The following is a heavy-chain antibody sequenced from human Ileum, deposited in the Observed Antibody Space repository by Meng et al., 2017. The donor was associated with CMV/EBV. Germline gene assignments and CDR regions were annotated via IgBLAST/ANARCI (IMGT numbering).Heavy chain of an antibody. J-gene: IGHJ4*02. V-gene: IGHV1-2*06. CDR2: IKPSTGDT. CDR1: GYTFTGYW. CDR3: TREGFDY. Sequence: SGNLACKASGYTFTGYWMHRVRQAPGQGLEWMGRIKPSTGDTNYAQKFQGRVTVTRDTSISTVYMELNSLTSDDTAVYYCTREGFDYWGQGALVTVSS.